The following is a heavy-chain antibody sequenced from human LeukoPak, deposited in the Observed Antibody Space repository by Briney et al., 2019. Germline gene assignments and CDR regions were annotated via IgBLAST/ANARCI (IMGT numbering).Heavy chain of an antibody. CDR1: GFTFSSYA. V-gene: IGHV3-48*03. D-gene: IGHD6-19*01. J-gene: IGHJ4*02. CDR3: ARGSGWYVYFDY. CDR2: ISSSGSDI. Sequence: GGSLRLSCAASGFTFSSYAMHWVRQAPGKGLEWVSYISSSGSDIYYADSVKGRFTISRDNAKNSLYLHMNSLRAEDTAVYYCARGSGWYVYFDYWGQGTLVTVSS.